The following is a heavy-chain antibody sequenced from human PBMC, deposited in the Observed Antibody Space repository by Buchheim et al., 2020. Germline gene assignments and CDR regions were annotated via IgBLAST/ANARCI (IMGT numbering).Heavy chain of an antibody. Sequence: QVQLVESGGGVVQPGRSLRLSCAASGFTFSSYAMHWVRQAPGKGLEWVAVISYDGSNKYYADSVKGRFTISRDNSKNTLYLQMNSLRAEDTAVYYCARDINYDSQGYWGQGTL. J-gene: IGHJ4*02. CDR3: ARDINYDSQGY. V-gene: IGHV3-30-3*01. CDR2: ISYDGSNK. D-gene: IGHD3-22*01. CDR1: GFTFSSYA.